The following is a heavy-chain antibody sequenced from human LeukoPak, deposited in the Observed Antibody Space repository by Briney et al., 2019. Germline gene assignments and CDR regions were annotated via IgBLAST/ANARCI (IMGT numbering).Heavy chain of an antibody. V-gene: IGHV1-18*01. CDR3: ARGLWSTYYYYYYMDV. CDR2: ISTYNGNT. J-gene: IGHJ6*03. D-gene: IGHD5-18*01. Sequence: VSVKVSCKASGYTFNSYGISWVRQAPGQGLEWMGRISTYNGNTNYAQKLQGRVTMTTDTSTSTAYMELRSLRSDDTAVYYCARGLWSTYYYYYYMDVWGKGTTVTVSS. CDR1: GYTFNSYG.